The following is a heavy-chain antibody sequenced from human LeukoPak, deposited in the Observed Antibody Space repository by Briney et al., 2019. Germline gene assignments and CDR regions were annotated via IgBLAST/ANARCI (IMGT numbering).Heavy chain of an antibody. V-gene: IGHV3-23*01. CDR2: ISGSGGST. CDR3: ARSRRDYYYGMDV. Sequence: GGSLRLSCAASGFTFSSYAMSWVRQAPGKGLEWVSAISGSGGSTYCADSVKGRFTISRDNSKNTLYLQMNSLRAEDTAVYYCARSRRDYYYGMDVWGQGTTVTVSS. J-gene: IGHJ6*02. D-gene: IGHD6-6*01. CDR1: GFTFSSYA.